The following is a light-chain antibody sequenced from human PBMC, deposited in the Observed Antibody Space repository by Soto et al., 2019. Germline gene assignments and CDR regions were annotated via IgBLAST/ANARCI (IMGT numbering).Light chain of an antibody. CDR3: QQRSHWPPLT. CDR2: DAS. J-gene: IGKJ4*01. Sequence: EIVLTQSPATLSMSPGERATLSCRASQSVSTYLAWYQQQPGQAPRLLIFDASNRASGIPSRFSGSGSGTNFTLTISRLEPEDFAVYFYQQRSHWPPLTFGGGTKVEIK. CDR1: QSVSTY. V-gene: IGKV3-11*01.